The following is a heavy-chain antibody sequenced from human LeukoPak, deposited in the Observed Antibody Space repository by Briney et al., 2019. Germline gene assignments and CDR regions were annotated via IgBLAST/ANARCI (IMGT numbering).Heavy chain of an antibody. V-gene: IGHV5-10-1*01. CDR2: IDPSDSYT. CDR1: GYSFTRYC. J-gene: IGHJ4*02. CDR3: ATHGEYGGIDD. D-gene: IGHD4-23*01. Sequence: GESLKISRQGFGYSFTRYCITWGRQMPGKGLEWMGRIDPSDSYTNYSPSFQGHVTISADKSISTAYLQWSSLKASDTAMYYCATHGEYGGIDDWGQGTLVTVSS.